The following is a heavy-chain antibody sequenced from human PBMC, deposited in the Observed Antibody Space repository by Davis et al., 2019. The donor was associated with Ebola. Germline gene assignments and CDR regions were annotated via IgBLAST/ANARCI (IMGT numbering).Heavy chain of an antibody. J-gene: IGHJ4*02. CDR2: TDSDGSDT. Sequence: PGGSLRLSCVASRFPFTSAWMHWVRQAPGKGLEWLSRTDSDGSDTSYGDSVKGRFTISRDNARNTVYLQMNSLRADDTALYYCARVRAPYYFDYWGQGTLVTVSS. V-gene: IGHV3-74*01. CDR1: RFPFTSAW. CDR3: ARVRAPYYFDY.